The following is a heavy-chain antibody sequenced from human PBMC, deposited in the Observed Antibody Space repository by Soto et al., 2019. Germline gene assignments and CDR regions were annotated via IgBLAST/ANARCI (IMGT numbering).Heavy chain of an antibody. CDR2: INPNSGGT. CDR1: GYTFTGYY. D-gene: IGHD3-22*01. J-gene: IGHJ3*02. Sequence: ASVKVSCKASGYTFTGYYMHWVRQAPGQGLEWMGWINPNSGGTNYAQKFQGWVTMTRDTSISTGYMELSRLRSDDTAVYYCARLLVVSDSSGYYLGAFDIWGQGSMVTVSS. CDR3: ARLLVVSDSSGYYLGAFDI. V-gene: IGHV1-2*04.